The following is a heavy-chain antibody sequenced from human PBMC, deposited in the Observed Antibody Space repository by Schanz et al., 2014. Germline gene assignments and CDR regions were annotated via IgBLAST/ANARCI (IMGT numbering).Heavy chain of an antibody. J-gene: IGHJ4*02. D-gene: IGHD2-15*01. Sequence: VQLLQFGGGVVQPGRSLRLSCAASGFTFSSYSMNWVRQAPGKGLEWVSALSGSGGSTYYADSVKGRFTISRDNSKNTLYLQMNTLRAEDTAVYYCARDRGYCSGGSCLTFDYWGQGTLVTVSS. CDR3: ARDRGYCSGGSCLTFDY. CDR2: LSGSGGST. CDR1: GFTFSSYS. V-gene: IGHV3-23*01.